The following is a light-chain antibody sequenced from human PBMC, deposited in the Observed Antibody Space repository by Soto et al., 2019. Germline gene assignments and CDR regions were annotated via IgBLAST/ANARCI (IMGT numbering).Light chain of an antibody. J-gene: IGLJ3*02. Sequence: QCALTQPPSASGSAGQSVTISCTGTSSDVGGYNYVSWYQQYPGRAPKLMIYEVTKRPSGVPDRFSGSKSGNTASLTVSGLQAEDEADYYCSSYAASNNFYFVFGGGTKVTVL. CDR1: SSDVGGYNY. V-gene: IGLV2-8*01. CDR3: SSYAASNNFYFV. CDR2: EVT.